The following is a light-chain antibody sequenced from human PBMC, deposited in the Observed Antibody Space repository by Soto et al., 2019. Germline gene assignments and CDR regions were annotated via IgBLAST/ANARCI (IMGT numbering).Light chain of an antibody. V-gene: IGLV1-51*02. CDR3: GTWDIRLNINWV. CDR1: SSNIGNNY. Sequence: QSMLTQPPSVSAAPGQTVTISCSGSSSNIGNNYVSWYQHLPGTAPRLLIFENDKRPSGIPDRFSGSKSGTSATLAITGLQTGDEADYYCGTWDIRLNINWVFGGGTKVTVL. J-gene: IGLJ3*02. CDR2: END.